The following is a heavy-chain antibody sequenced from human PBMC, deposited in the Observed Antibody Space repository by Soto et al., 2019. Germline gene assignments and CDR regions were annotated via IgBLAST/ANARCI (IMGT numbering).Heavy chain of an antibody. D-gene: IGHD3-3*01. CDR1: GFTFSSYA. Sequence: HPGGSLRLSCAASGFTFSSYAMSWVRQAPGKGLEWVSAISGSGGSTYYADSVKGRFTISRDNSKNTLYLQMNSLRAEDTAVYYCAKGSGDFWSGYYYFEYWGQGTLVTVSS. CDR2: ISGSGGST. CDR3: AKGSGDFWSGYYYFEY. J-gene: IGHJ4*02. V-gene: IGHV3-23*01.